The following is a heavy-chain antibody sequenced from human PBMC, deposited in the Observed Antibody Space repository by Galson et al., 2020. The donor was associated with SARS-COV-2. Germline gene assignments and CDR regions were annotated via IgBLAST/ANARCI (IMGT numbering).Heavy chain of an antibody. CDR2: ILYDGSRK. CDR3: ARDYLSYSGYDWSPEY. V-gene: IGHV3-30*01. Sequence: GESLKIPCAAPGFNFGIYAMHWVRQAPGKGLEWVAVILYDGSRKYYADSVKGRFSISRDNSENTLFLDMNSLRSEDTAVYYCARDYLSYSGYDWSPEYWGQGTLVTVSS. CDR1: GFNFGIYA. J-gene: IGHJ4*02. D-gene: IGHD5-12*01.